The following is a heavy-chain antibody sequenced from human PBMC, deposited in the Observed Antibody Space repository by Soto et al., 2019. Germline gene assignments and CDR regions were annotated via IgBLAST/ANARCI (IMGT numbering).Heavy chain of an antibody. CDR2: ITGNGATT. CDR1: GFNFNIYA. D-gene: IGHD3-10*01. CDR3: ALHRPNCFGSGGGYYKAGGDY. J-gene: IGHJ4*02. Sequence: EVQLLESGGGFVQPGGSLRLSCAASGFNFNIYAMSWVRQAPGRGLEWVSSITGNGATTYYPDSVKGSFTISRDNSTNLRYLQMTSLGVEETALYYWALHRPNCFGSGGGYYKAGGDYWGQGTLVTVSS. V-gene: IGHV3-23*01.